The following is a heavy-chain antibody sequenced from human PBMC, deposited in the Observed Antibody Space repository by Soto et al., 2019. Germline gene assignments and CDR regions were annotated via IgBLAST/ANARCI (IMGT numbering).Heavy chain of an antibody. CDR3: ARDAPDDSSSTAYYYYGMDV. CDR2: ISSSSVYK. D-gene: IGHD6-6*01. Sequence: GGSLRLSCAASGFTFSDYYMSWIRQAPGKGLEWVSYISSSSVYKNYADSVRGRFTISRDNAKNSLYLQMNSLRAEDTGVYYCARDAPDDSSSTAYYYYGMDVWGRGTTVTVSS. V-gene: IGHV3-11*06. J-gene: IGHJ6*02. CDR1: GFTFSDYY.